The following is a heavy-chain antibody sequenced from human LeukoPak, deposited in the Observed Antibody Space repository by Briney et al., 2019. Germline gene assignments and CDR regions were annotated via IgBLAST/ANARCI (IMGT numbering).Heavy chain of an antibody. D-gene: IGHD2-15*01. CDR1: GFTFSDYY. Sequence: GGSLRLSCAASGFTFSDYYMSWIRQAPGQGLEWGSYISSSGSTIYYADSVKGRFTISTDNAKNSLYLQMNSLRAEDTAVSYCARVKACSGGSCYPIDAFDIWGQGTMVTVSS. V-gene: IGHV3-11*04. J-gene: IGHJ3*02. CDR2: ISSSGSTI. CDR3: ARVKACSGGSCYPIDAFDI.